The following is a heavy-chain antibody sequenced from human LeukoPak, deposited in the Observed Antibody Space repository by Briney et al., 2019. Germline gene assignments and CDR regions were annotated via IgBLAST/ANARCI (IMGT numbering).Heavy chain of an antibody. CDR2: INPSGGST. Sequence: GASVKVSCKASGYIFTSYFMHWVRQAPGQRLEWMGLINPSGGSTRYAQKFQGRVTMTRDMSTSTVYMELSSLRSEDTAVYYCARALPHRRLMDTTMEQHWFDPWGQGTLVTVSS. J-gene: IGHJ5*02. CDR3: ARALPHRRLMDTTMEQHWFDP. CDR1: GYIFTSYF. V-gene: IGHV1-46*01. D-gene: IGHD5-18*01.